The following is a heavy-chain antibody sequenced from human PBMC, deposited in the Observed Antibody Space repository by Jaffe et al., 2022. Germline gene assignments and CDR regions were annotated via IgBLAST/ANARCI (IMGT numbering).Heavy chain of an antibody. V-gene: IGHV1-69*05. Sequence: QVQLVQSGAEVKKPGSSVKVSCKASGGTFSSYAISWVRQAPGQGLEWMGGIIPIFGTANYAQKFQGRVTITTDESTSTAYMELSSLRSEDTAVYYCARNPPAFLHYNYYGSGSYDLLRGRYYYYYMDVWGKGTTVTVSS. CDR3: ARNPPAFLHYNYYGSGSYDLLRGRYYYYYMDV. CDR1: GGTFSSYA. CDR2: IIPIFGTA. J-gene: IGHJ6*03. D-gene: IGHD3-10*01.